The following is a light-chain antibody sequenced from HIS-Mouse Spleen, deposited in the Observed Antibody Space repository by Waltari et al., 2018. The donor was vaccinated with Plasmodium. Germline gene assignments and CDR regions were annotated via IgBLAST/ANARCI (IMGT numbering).Light chain of an antibody. CDR2: DAS. V-gene: IGKV1-33*01. J-gene: IGKJ2*01. CDR3: QQYDNLPPYT. CDR1: QDISNY. Sequence: DIPMTQSPSSLSASVGDRVTITCQSSQDISNYLNWYQQKPGQSPKLLIYDASNLETGVPSRFSGSGSGTDFTFTISSLQPEDIATYYCQQYDNLPPYTFGQGTKLEIK.